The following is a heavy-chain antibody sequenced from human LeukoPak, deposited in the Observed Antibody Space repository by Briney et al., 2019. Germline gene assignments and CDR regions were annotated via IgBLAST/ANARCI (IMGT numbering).Heavy chain of an antibody. J-gene: IGHJ4*02. CDR2: IIPIFGIA. D-gene: IGHD1-26*01. CDR1: GGTFIKYA. CDR3: ASDGYSGSYRGSYY. Sequence: SVTVSFKGSGGTFIKYAMSWVRQAPGQGGEGMGGIIPIFGIANYAQKFQGRVTITADKSTSTAYMELSSLRSEDTAVYYCASDGYSGSYRGSYYWGQGTLVSVSS. V-gene: IGHV1-69*17.